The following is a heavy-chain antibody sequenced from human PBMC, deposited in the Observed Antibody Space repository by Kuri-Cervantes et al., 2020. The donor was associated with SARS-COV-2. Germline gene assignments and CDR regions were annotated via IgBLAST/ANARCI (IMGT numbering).Heavy chain of an antibody. V-gene: IGHV3-30-3*01. D-gene: IGHD2-2*02. J-gene: IGHJ6*02. CDR1: GFTFSSYA. CDR2: IPYDGSNK. CDR3: ARGYCSSTSCYTDYYYGMDV. Sequence: GESLKISCAASGFTFSSYAMHWVRQAPGKGLEWVAVIPYDGSNKYYADSVKGRFTISRDNSKNTLYLQMNSLRAEDTAVYYCARGYCSSTSCYTDYYYGMDVWGQGTTVTVSS.